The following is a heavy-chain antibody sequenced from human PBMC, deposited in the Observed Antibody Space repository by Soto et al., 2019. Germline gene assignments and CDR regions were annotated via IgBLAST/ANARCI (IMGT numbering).Heavy chain of an antibody. J-gene: IGHJ6*02. D-gene: IGHD6-13*01. CDR2: ISYDGSNK. CDR1: GFTFSSYG. V-gene: IGHV3-30*18. CDR3: AKDPRSSWYSYYGMEV. Sequence: GRSLRLSCAASGFTFSSYGMHWVRQAPGKGLEWVAVISYDGSNKYYADSVKGRFTISRDNSKNTLYLQMNSLRAEDTAVYYCAKDPRSSWYSYYGMEVWGQGTTVTLSS.